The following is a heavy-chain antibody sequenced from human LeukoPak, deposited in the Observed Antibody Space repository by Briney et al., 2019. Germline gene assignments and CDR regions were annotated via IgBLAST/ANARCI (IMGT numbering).Heavy chain of an antibody. J-gene: IGHJ4*02. CDR3: ARDLRSDFWSGYYFDY. CDR1: GGSISSYY. CDR2: IYTSGST. Sequence: ETLSLTCTVSGGSISSYYWSWIRQPAGKGLEWIGRIYTSGSTNYNPSLKSRVTMSVDTSKSQFSLKLSSVTAADTAVYYCARDLRSDFWSGYYFDYWGQGTLVAVSS. V-gene: IGHV4-4*07. D-gene: IGHD3-3*01.